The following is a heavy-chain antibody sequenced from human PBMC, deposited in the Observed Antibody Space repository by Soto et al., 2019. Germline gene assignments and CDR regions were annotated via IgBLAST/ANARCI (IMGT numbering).Heavy chain of an antibody. CDR1: GGTFSSYT. D-gene: IGHD2-15*01. CDR3: ARGVPTGYCSGGSCYRMHV. V-gene: IGHV1-69*02. Sequence: QVQLGQSGAEVKKPGSSVKVSCKASGGTFSSYTISWVRQAPGQGLEWMGRIIPILGIANYAQKFQGRVTISANKSTSTAYMELSSLRSEDTAVYYCARGVPTGYCSGGSCYRMHVWGKGTTVTVAS. J-gene: IGHJ6*04. CDR2: IIPILGIA.